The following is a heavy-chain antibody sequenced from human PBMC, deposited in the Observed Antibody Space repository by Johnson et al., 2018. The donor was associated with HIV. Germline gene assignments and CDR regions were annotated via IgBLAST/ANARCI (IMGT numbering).Heavy chain of an antibody. CDR3: VRDLGIIGPWAAFDI. V-gene: IGHV3-30*02. CDR1: GFVFSDYV. Sequence: QVLLVESGGGVVQPGGSLTLSCVTSGFVFSDYVMHWVRQAPGKGLDWVTFIRYDGSSKPYADSVKGRFTISRDNSKNTLNLLMNSLRAEDAAVYYCVRDLGIIGPWAAFDIWGQGTRVTVSS. J-gene: IGHJ3*02. CDR2: IRYDGSSK. D-gene: IGHD3-16*01.